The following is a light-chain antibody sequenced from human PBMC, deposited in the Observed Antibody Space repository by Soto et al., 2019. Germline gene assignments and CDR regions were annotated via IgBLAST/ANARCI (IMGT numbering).Light chain of an antibody. J-gene: IGLJ1*01. CDR1: SSDVGGYNY. Sequence: QSVLTQPPSASGSPGQSVTVSCTGTSSDVGGYNYDSWYQQHPGKAPKLMIYEVTKRPSGVPDRFSGSKSGNTASLTVSGLQAEDEADYYCSSYAGSNNYVFGTGTKVTV. CDR3: SSYAGSNNYV. V-gene: IGLV2-8*01. CDR2: EVT.